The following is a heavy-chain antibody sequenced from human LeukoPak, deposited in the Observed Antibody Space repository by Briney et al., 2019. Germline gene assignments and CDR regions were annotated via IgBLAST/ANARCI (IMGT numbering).Heavy chain of an antibody. J-gene: IGHJ6*02. D-gene: IGHD3-10*01. CDR3: AKNYGSGRGVPYGMDV. Sequence: GGSLRLSCEASGFTFSSYAMRWVRQAPGKGLEWVSAIGSGSDGATIYADSVKGRFTISRDDSKSILYLQMDSLRGEDTALYYCAKNYGSGRGVPYGMDVWGRGTAVTVSS. CDR2: IGSGSDGAT. CDR1: GFTFSSYA. V-gene: IGHV3-23*01.